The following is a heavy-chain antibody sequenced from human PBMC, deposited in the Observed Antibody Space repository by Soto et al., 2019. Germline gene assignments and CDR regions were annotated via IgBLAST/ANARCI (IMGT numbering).Heavy chain of an antibody. Sequence: GGSLRLSCAASGFTFSSYSMNWVRQAPGKGLEWVSSISSSSSYIYYADSVKGRFTISRDNAKNSLYLQMNSLRAEDTAVYYWAGPWGWATIGKGYNGMDVWAKGPRSPSP. CDR3: AGPWGWATIGKGYNGMDV. V-gene: IGHV3-21*01. J-gene: IGHJ6*02. D-gene: IGHD5-12*01. CDR1: GFTFSSYS. CDR2: ISSSSSYI.